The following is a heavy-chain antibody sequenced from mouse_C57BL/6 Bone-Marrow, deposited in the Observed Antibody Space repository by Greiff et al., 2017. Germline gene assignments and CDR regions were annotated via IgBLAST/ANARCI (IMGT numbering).Heavy chain of an antibody. CDR1: GYAFSSSW. V-gene: IGHV1-82*01. CDR3: ARNDYVRDYFDY. D-gene: IGHD2-4*01. CDR2: IYPGDGDT. J-gene: IGHJ2*01. Sequence: QVQLQQSGPELVKPGASVKISCKASGYAFSSSWMNWVKQRPGKGLEWIGRIYPGDGDTNYNGKFKGKATLTADKSSSTAYMQLSSLTSEDSAVYFCARNDYVRDYFDYWGQGTTLTVSS.